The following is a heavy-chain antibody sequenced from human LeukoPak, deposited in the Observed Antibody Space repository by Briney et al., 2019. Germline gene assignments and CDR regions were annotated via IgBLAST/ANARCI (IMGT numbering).Heavy chain of an antibody. CDR1: GGSFSGYY. J-gene: IGHJ4*02. V-gene: IGHV4-34*01. CDR2: INHSGST. D-gene: IGHD6-19*01. CDR3: ARDSSGWDY. Sequence: SETLSLTCAVYGGSFSGYYWSWIRQPPGKGLEWIGEINHSGSTNYNPSLKSRVTISVDTSKNQFSLKLSSVTAADTAVYYCARDSSGWDYWGQGTLVTVSS.